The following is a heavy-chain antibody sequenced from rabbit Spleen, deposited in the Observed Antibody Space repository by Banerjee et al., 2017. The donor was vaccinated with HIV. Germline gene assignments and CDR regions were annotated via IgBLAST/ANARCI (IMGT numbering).Heavy chain of an antibody. CDR2: IDSGSSGFT. J-gene: IGHJ4*01. CDR3: ARDGAGGSYFAL. Sequence: EQLEESGGGLVKPEGSLTLTCKASGVSFSDKDVMCWVRQAPGKGLEWIACIDSGSSGFTYFASWAKGRFTISKTSSTTVTLQMTSLTAADTATYFCARDGAGGSYFALWGQGTLVTVS. V-gene: IGHV1S45*01. D-gene: IGHD8-1*01. CDR1: GVSFSDKDV.